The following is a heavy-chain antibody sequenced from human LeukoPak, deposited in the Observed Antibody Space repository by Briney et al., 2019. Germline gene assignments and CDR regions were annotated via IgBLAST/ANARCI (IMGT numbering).Heavy chain of an antibody. CDR2: ISGSGGST. D-gene: IGHD3-10*01. CDR3: AKEDSRDYYYGSGSFPDY. J-gene: IGHJ4*02. CDR1: GFSFSTFA. V-gene: IGHV3-23*01. Sequence: GGSLRLSCAASGFSFSTFAMNWVRQAPGKGLEWVSAISGSGGSTYYADSVKGRFTISRDNSKDTLYLQMNSLRAEDTAVYYCAKEDSRDYYYGSGSFPDYWGQGTLVTVSS.